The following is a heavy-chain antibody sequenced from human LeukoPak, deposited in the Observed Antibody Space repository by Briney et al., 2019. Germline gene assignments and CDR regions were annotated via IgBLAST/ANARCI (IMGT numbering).Heavy chain of an antibody. CDR2: ISWNSGSI. Sequence: GRSLRLSCAASGFTCDDYAMHWVRQAPGKGLEWVSGISWNSGSIGYADSVKGRFTISRDNAKNSLYLQMNSLRAEDMALYYCAKDIYHYYDSSGYYDYWGQGTLVTVSS. CDR1: GFTCDDYA. CDR3: AKDIYHYYDSSGYYDY. D-gene: IGHD3-22*01. J-gene: IGHJ4*02. V-gene: IGHV3-9*03.